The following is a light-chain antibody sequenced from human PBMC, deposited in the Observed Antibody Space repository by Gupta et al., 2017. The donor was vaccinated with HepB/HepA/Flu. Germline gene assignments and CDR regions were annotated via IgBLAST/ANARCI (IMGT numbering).Light chain of an antibody. CDR3: CSDAGSYTVV. CDR1: SSDVGGYNY. J-gene: IGLJ2*01. Sequence: QSALTQPRSVSGSPGQSVTISCTGTSSDVGGYNYVSWYQQHPGKAPKLMIYDVSKRPAGVPDRFSGSKSGNTASLTISGRQAEDEADYYCCSDAGSYTVVFGGGTKLTVL. V-gene: IGLV2-11*01. CDR2: DVS.